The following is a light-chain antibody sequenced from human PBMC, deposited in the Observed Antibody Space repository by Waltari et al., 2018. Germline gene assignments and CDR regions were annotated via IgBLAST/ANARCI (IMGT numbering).Light chain of an antibody. V-gene: IGLV2-23*02. CDR3: CSFAGNSYV. CDR1: STDLGTYNV. Sequence: QSALTQPASMSGSPGQSITISCTGTSTDLGTYNVVSWYQHHPGKAPKLIIYEVRKRPSGISIRVSGSMSGSAASLTISRLQAEDEAGYYCCSFAGNSYVFGTGTKVTVL. J-gene: IGLJ1*01. CDR2: EVR.